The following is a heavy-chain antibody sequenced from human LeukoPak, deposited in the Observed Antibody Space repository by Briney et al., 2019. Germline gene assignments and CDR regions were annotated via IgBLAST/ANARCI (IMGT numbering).Heavy chain of an antibody. J-gene: IGHJ4*02. CDR1: GSMYNYY. CDR3: ARGRFMITFGGVIVQWFDY. CDR2: IHYNGIT. V-gene: IGHV4-59*12. D-gene: IGHD3-16*02. Sequence: PSETLSLTCTVSGSMYNYYWSWIRQPPGKGLEWIGYIHYNGITNYSPSLKSRVTMSLDMSKNQFSLKLSSVTAADTAGYYCARGRFMITFGGVIVQWFDYWGQGTRVTVSS.